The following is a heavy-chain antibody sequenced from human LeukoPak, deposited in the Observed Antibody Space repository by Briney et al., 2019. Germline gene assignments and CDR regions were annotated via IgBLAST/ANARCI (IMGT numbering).Heavy chain of an antibody. V-gene: IGHV1-18*01. CDR2: IAPGNGNT. D-gene: IGHD5-18*01. Sequence: GASVKVSCKASGYTFTSYGISWVRQAPGQGLEWMGWIAPGNGNTKYSQKFQGRVTLTRDTSASTAYMELSRLRSDDTAVYYCAGAGGYSGRWGQGTLVTVSS. CDR1: GYTFTSYG. J-gene: IGHJ4*02. CDR3: AGAGGYSGR.